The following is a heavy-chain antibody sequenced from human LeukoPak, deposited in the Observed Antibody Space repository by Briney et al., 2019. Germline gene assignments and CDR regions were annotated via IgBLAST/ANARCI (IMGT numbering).Heavy chain of an antibody. CDR3: AGITMVRGVPHDAFDI. CDR1: GYSISSGYY. D-gene: IGHD3-10*01. Sequence: SETLSLTCAVSGYSISSGYYWGWIRQPPGKGPEWIGRIYTSGSTNYNPSLKSRITISVDMSKNQFSLKLSSVTAADTAVYYCAGITMVRGVPHDAFDIWGQGTMVTVSS. V-gene: IGHV4-38-2*01. CDR2: IYTSGST. J-gene: IGHJ3*02.